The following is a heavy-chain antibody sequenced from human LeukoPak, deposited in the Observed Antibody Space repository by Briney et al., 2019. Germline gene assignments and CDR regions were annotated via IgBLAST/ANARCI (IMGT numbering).Heavy chain of an antibody. D-gene: IGHD5-24*01. CDR1: GGSFSGYY. CDR2: INHSGST. V-gene: IGHV4-34*01. Sequence: SETLSLTCAVYGGSFSGYYWSWIRQPPGKGLEWIGEINHSGSTNYNPSLKSRVTISVDTSKNQFSLKLSSVTAADTAVYYCARHLKRWLQVGPKYYYYYYMDVWGKGTTVTISS. J-gene: IGHJ6*03. CDR3: ARHLKRWLQVGPKYYYYYYMDV.